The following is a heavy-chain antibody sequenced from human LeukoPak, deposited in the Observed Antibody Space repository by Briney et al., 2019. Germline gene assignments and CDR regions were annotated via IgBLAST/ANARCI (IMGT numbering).Heavy chain of an antibody. CDR2: INPSGGST. V-gene: IGHV1-46*01. J-gene: IGHJ3*02. CDR3: ARGVTSQRRAAAGRGYAFDI. CDR1: GYTFTSYY. D-gene: IGHD6-13*01. Sequence: ASVKVSCKASGYTFTSYYMHWVRQAPGQGLEWMGIINPSGGSTSYAQKFQGRVTMTRDTSTSTVYMELSSLRSEDTAVYYCARGVTSQRRAAAGRGYAFDIWGQGTMVTVSS.